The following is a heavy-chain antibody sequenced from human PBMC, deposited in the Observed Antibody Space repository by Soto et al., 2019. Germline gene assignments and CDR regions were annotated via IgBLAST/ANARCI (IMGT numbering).Heavy chain of an antibody. D-gene: IGHD2-8*01. CDR1: GFTFDDNA. Sequence: SGGSLRLSCAASGFTFDDNAMHWVRRAPGKGLEWVSGISWNSDSIGYADSVKGRFTISRDNAKNSLYLQMNSLRAEDTALYYCAKSPCTNGVCYSYFDYWGQGTLVTVSS. CDR2: ISWNSDSI. J-gene: IGHJ4*02. V-gene: IGHV3-9*01. CDR3: AKSPCTNGVCYSYFDY.